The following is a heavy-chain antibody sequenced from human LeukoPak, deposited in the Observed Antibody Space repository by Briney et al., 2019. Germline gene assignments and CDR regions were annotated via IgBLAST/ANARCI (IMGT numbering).Heavy chain of an antibody. J-gene: IGHJ2*01. D-gene: IGHD3-3*01. Sequence: SETLSLTCTVSGDSTSSYYWSWIRQPAGKGLEWIGYIYYSGSTNYNPSLKSRVTISVDTSKNQFSLKLGSVTAADTAVYYCARQLGYDFWSGYYTGNWYFDLWGRGTLVTVSS. CDR1: GDSTSSYY. V-gene: IGHV4-59*01. CDR2: IYYSGST. CDR3: ARQLGYDFWSGYYTGNWYFDL.